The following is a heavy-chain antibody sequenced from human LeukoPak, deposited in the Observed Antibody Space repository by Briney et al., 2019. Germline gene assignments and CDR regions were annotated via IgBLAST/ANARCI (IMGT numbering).Heavy chain of an antibody. D-gene: IGHD3-10*01. CDR2: INHSGST. Sequence: SETLSLTCAVYGGSFSGYYWSWIRQPPGKGLEWIGEINHSGSTNYNPSLKSRVTISVDTSKNQFSLKLSSVTAADTAVYYCARGPSRNSPNYYGSGSNYWGQGTLVTVSS. J-gene: IGHJ4*02. CDR1: GGSFSGYY. CDR3: ARGPSRNSPNYYGSGSNY. V-gene: IGHV4-34*01.